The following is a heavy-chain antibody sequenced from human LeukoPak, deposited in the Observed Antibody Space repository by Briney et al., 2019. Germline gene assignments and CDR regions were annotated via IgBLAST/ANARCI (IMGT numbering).Heavy chain of an antibody. J-gene: IGHJ6*03. CDR3: ASCSRSYYYMDV. CDR1: GGSISSSSYY. CDR2: IYYSGST. Sequence: PSETLSLTCTVSGGSISSSSYYWGWIRQPPGKGLEWIGSIYYSGSTYYNPSLKSRVTISVDTSKNRFSLKLSSVTAADTAVYYCASCSRSYYYMDVWGKGTTVTVSS. V-gene: IGHV4-39*07. D-gene: IGHD2-2*01.